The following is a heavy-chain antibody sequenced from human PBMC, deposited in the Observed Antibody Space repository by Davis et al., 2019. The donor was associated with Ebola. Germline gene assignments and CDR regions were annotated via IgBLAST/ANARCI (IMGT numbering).Heavy chain of an antibody. CDR1: GYTFTSYD. CDR2: MNPNSGNT. V-gene: IGHV1-8*03. CDR3: ARGEYSSSWDIYYYYYMDV. D-gene: IGHD6-13*01. J-gene: IGHJ6*03. Sequence: ASVKVSCKASGYTFTSYDINWVRQATGQGLEWMGWMNPNSGNTGYAQKFQGRVTITRNTSISTAYLELSSLRSEDTAVYYCARGEYSSSWDIYYYYYMDVWGKGTTVTVSS.